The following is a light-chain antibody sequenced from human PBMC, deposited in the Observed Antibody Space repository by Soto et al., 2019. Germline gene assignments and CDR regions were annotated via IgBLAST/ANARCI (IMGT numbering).Light chain of an antibody. V-gene: IGKV1-39*01. CDR1: QSISSY. J-gene: IGKJ5*01. Sequence: DIQMTQSPSSLSASVGDRVTITCRASQSISSYLNWYQQKPGKAPKLLIYAASSLQSGVPSRFSGSGSGTDGTITISSLQPEDCETYDGQQSYSTPITFGQGTRLEIK. CDR2: AAS. CDR3: QQSYSTPIT.